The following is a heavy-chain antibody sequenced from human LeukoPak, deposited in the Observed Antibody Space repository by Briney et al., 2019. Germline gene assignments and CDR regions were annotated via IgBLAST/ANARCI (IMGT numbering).Heavy chain of an antibody. CDR1: GGSISSYY. CDR3: ARGVQGDAFDI. Sequence: ASETLSLTCTVSGGSISSYYWSWIRQPPGKGLEWIGYIYYSGSTNYNPSLKSRVTISVDTSKNQFSLKLSSVTAADTAVYYCARGVQGDAFDIWGQGTMVTVSS. CDR2: IYYSGST. J-gene: IGHJ3*02. V-gene: IGHV4-59*01.